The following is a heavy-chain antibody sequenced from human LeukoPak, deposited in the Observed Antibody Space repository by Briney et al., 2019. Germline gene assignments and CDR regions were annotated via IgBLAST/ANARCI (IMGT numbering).Heavy chain of an antibody. D-gene: IGHD1-14*01. CDR3: ARSPINYMDV. Sequence: SETLSLTCTVSGGSISSSSYYWGWIRQPPGKGLEWIGSIYYSGSTYYNPSLKSRVTISVDTSKNQFSLKLSSVTAADTAVYYCARSPINYMDVWGKGTTVTVSS. CDR2: IYYSGST. CDR1: GGSISSSSYY. V-gene: IGHV4-39*01. J-gene: IGHJ6*03.